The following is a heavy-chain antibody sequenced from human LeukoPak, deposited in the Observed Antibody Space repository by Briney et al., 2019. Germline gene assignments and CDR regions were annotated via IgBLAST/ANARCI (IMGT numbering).Heavy chain of an antibody. Sequence: SETLSLTCTVSGGSISSGGYYWSWIRQHPGKGLEWIGYIYYSGSTYYNPSLKSRVTMSVDTSKNQFSLKLSSVTAADTAVYYCARTYYDSSGYPGLGFDYWGQGTLVTVSS. CDR3: ARTYYDSSGYPGLGFDY. D-gene: IGHD3-22*01. CDR2: IYYSGST. V-gene: IGHV4-31*03. J-gene: IGHJ4*02. CDR1: GGSISSGGYY.